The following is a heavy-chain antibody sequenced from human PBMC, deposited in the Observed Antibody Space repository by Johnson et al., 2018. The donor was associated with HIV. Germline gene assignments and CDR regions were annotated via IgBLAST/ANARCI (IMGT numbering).Heavy chain of an antibody. CDR1: GFTFSNYD. V-gene: IGHV3-13*01. D-gene: IGHD3-3*01. CDR3: ARGGSRTTIFGVDINLGGFDI. CDR2: MGTAGDT. J-gene: IGHJ3*02. Sequence: VQLVESGGDWVQRGGSLKLSCSASGFTFSNYDIHWVRQATGKGLEWVSTMGTAGDTYYAGSVNGRFTVSRENAKNSLYLQRNSLRAGDTAVYYCARGGSRTTIFGVDINLGGFDIWGQGTRVTVSS.